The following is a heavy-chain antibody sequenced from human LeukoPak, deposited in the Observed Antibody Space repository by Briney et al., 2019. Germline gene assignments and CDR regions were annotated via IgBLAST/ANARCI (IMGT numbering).Heavy chain of an antibody. Sequence: ASAKVSCKASGYTFTSYYMHWVRQAPGQGLEWMGIINPSGDSTSYAQKFQGRVTMTRDMSTSTVYMELSSLRSEDTAVYYCARDLVVSYSSSWYGFDYWGQGTLVTVSS. V-gene: IGHV1-46*01. D-gene: IGHD6-13*01. CDR1: GYTFTSYY. CDR2: INPSGDST. CDR3: ARDLVVSYSSSWYGFDY. J-gene: IGHJ4*02.